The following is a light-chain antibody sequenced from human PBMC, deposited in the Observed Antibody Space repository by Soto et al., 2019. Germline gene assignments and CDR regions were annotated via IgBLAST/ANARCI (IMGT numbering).Light chain of an antibody. J-gene: IGKJ1*01. V-gene: IGKV4-1*01. CDR3: QAYYGTPRT. CDR1: QSLLYSPTNKNY. Sequence: DIVMTQSPDSLTVSLGERATINCKSSQSLLYSPTNKNYLAWYQQKSGQPPKLLIYWASTRESGVPDRFSGSGSWTDFTLTISSLLAADVAVYDCQAYYGTPRTFGQGTRVEIK. CDR2: WAS.